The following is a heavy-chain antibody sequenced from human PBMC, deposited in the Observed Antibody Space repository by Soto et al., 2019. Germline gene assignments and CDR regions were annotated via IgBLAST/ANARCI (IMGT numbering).Heavy chain of an antibody. CDR3: AIGPLRGRPRNWFYP. J-gene: IGHJ5*02. V-gene: IGHV1-24*01. CDR2: FDPEDGET. CDR1: GYTLTELS. D-gene: IGHD1-26*01. Sequence: ASVKVSCKVSGYTLTELSMHWVRQAPGKGLEWMGGFDPEDGETIYAQKFQGRVTMTEDTSTDTAYMELSSLRSEDTAVYYCAIGPLRGRPRNWFYPRGQGTLVTGSA.